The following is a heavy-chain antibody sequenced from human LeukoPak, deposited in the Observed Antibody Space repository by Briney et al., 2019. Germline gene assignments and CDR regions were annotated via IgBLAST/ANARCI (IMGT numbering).Heavy chain of an antibody. Sequence: ASVTASCKTSGYIFTPHHIHWMRQAPGQGLELLGWVSAANNPEYSQKFQGRVVITRDASATTSYLELNSLRSEDTAVYYCATSVEMPPIPSFDYWGQGTLVTVSS. CDR2: VSAANNP. V-gene: IGHV1-3*01. CDR3: ATSVEMPPIPSFDY. D-gene: IGHD5-24*01. J-gene: IGHJ4*02. CDR1: GYIFTPHH.